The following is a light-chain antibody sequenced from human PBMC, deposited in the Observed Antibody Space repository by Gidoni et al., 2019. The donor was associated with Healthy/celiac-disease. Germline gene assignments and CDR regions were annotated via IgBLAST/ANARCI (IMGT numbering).Light chain of an antibody. CDR2: WAS. Sequence: DIVMTPSPASLAVSLGERATINCKSSQSVLSSSNHKNYLAWYQQKPGQPPKLPIYWASTRESGVPDRFSGSGSGTDFTLTISSLQAEDVAVYYCQQYYSTPRTFGGGTKVEIK. J-gene: IGKJ4*01. V-gene: IGKV4-1*01. CDR1: QSVLSSSNHKNY. CDR3: QQYYSTPRT.